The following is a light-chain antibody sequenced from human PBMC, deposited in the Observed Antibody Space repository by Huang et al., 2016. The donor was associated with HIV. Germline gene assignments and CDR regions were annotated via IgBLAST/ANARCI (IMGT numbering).Light chain of an antibody. V-gene: IGKV2-28*01. CDR3: MQALQAPPA. CDR1: QSLLHSNGYSY. J-gene: IGKJ1*01. CDR2: LGS. Sequence: DIVMTQFPLSLPVTPGEPASISCRSSQSLLHSNGYSYLDWYLQKPGQPPQLLIYLGSNRASGVPDRFSGSGSGTDVTLKISRVEAEDVGVYYCMQALQAPPAFGQGTKVEIK.